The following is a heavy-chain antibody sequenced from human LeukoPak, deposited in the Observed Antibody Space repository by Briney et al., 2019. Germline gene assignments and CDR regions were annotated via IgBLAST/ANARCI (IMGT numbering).Heavy chain of an antibody. D-gene: IGHD2-15*01. CDR2: ISSSGSTI. CDR1: GFTFSNYE. V-gene: IGHV3-48*03. J-gene: IGHJ5*02. Sequence: TGGSLRLSCAASGFTFSNYEMNWVRQAPGKGLEWISYISSSGSTIYYVDSVKGRFTISRDNAKNSLFLQMNSLRAEDTAVYYCAREGAPATNRCNWFDPWGQGTLVTVSS. CDR3: AREGAPATNRCNWFDP.